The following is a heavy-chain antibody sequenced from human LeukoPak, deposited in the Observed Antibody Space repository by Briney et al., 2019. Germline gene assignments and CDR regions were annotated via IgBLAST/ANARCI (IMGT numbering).Heavy chain of an antibody. D-gene: IGHD2-2*01. CDR2: INPSGGST. J-gene: IGHJ5*02. CDR3: ARDRGIVVVPAALNWFDP. V-gene: IGHV1-46*01. CDR1: GYTFTSYY. Sequence: EASVKVSCKASGYTFTSYYMHWVRQAPGQGLEWMGIINPSGGSTSYAQKFQGRVTMTRDTSTSTVYMELSSPRSEDTAVYYCARDRGIVVVPAALNWFDPWGQGTLVTVSS.